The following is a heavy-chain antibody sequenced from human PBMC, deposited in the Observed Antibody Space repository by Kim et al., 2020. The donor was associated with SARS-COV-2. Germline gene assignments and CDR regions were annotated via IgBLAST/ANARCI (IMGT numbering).Heavy chain of an antibody. J-gene: IGHJ6*02. CDR3: ARRIGFYDVDGSGTNYGMDV. D-gene: IGHD3-10*01. CDR1: GGSISSYY. Sequence: SETLSLTCTVSGGSISSYYWSWIRQPPGKGLEWIGYIYYSGSTNYNPSLKSRVTISVDTSKNQFSLKLSSVTAADTAVYYCARRIGFYDVDGSGTNYGMDVWGQGTTVTVSS. CDR2: IYYSGST. V-gene: IGHV4-59*08.